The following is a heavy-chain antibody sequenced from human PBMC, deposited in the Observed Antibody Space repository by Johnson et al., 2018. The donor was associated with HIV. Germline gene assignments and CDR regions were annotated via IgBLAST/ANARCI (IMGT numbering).Heavy chain of an antibody. CDR3: ARKRGTGNNGAAFDI. J-gene: IGHJ3*02. D-gene: IGHD1/OR15-1a*01. CDR2: INWNGGRT. V-gene: IGHV3-20*04. Sequence: MLLVESGGGVVRPGGSLRLSCGASGFTFDDYGMSWVRQAPGKGLEWVSGINWNGGRTGYADSVRGRFTISRDNAKNSLFLQMNSLRAEDTAFYYCARKRGTGNNGAAFDIWGQGTMVTVSS. CDR1: GFTFDDYG.